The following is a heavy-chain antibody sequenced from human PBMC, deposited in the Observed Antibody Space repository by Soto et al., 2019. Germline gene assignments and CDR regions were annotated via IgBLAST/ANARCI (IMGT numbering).Heavy chain of an antibody. CDR3: ARSALDDDGYHYLDS. V-gene: IGHV1-45*02. CDR2: IIPYNGNT. J-gene: IGHJ5*01. D-gene: IGHD5-18*01. Sequence: WASVKVSCKASGYIFTYRYLYWVRQAPGQALEWMGWIIPYNGNTNYAQKFQDRFSITRESSLSTVYMELRSLRSDDTGMYYCARSALDDDGYHYLDSWGKGTLVTVSS. CDR1: GYIFTYRY.